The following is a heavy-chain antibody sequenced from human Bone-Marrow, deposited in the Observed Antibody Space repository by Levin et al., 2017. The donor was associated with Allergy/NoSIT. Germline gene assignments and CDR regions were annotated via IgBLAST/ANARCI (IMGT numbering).Heavy chain of an antibody. D-gene: IGHD6-19*01. CDR3: ARVKRQWLFDY. CDR2: ITDNGDST. J-gene: IGHJ4*02. CDR1: GFTFSRHA. Sequence: PGGSLRLSCTASGFTFSRHAMTWVRQAPGKGLEWVSAITDNGDSTFYADSVKGRFTVSRDNSKSTVFLQMNSLTVDDTAIYYCARVKRQWLFDYWGQGVLVTVSS. V-gene: IGHV3-23*01.